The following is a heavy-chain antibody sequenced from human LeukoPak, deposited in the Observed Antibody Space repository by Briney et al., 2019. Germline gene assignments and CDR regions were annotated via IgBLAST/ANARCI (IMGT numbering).Heavy chain of an antibody. CDR2: ISYDGSNK. Sequence: GRSLRLSCAASGFTFSSYGMHWVRQAPGKGLEWVTVISYDGSNKYYADSVRGRFTISRDNSKNTLYLQMNSLRAEDTAVYYCAKGGGDYVSWFDPWGQGTLVTVSS. D-gene: IGHD4-17*01. J-gene: IGHJ5*02. V-gene: IGHV3-30*18. CDR1: GFTFSSYG. CDR3: AKGGGDYVSWFDP.